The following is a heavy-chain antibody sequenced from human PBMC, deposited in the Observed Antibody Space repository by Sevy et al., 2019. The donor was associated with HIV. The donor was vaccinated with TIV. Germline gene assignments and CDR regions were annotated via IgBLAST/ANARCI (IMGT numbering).Heavy chain of an antibody. CDR3: TRGYYYDSSGYSDS. CDR1: GFTFGDYA. Sequence: GGSLRLSCTGSGFTFGDYAMSWFRQAPGMGLEWVGFIRSKDYGGATEYAASVKGRFTISRDDSKIIADLQMNSLKTEDTAVYYCTRGYYYDSSGYSDSWGQGTLVTVSS. V-gene: IGHV3-49*03. D-gene: IGHD3-22*01. CDR2: IRSKDYGGAT. J-gene: IGHJ4*02.